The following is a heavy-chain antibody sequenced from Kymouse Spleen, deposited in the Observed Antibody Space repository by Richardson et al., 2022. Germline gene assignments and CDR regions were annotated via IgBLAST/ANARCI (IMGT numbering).Heavy chain of an antibody. CDR3: AKEVSYPV*QLVPLLLLRYGR. J-gene: IGHJ6*02. V-gene: IGHV3-30*18. D-gene: IGHD6-6*01. Sequence: QVQLVESGGGVVQPGRSLRLSCAASGFTFSSYGMHWVRQAPGKGLEWVAVISYDGSNKYYADSVKGRFTISRDNSKNTLYLQMNSLRAEDTAVYYCAKEVSYPV*QLVPLLLLRYGRLGPRDHGHRLL. CDR1: GFTFSSYG. CDR2: ISYDGSNK.